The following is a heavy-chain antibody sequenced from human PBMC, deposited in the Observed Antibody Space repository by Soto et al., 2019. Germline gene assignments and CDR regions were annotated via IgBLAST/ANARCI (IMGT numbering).Heavy chain of an antibody. D-gene: IGHD1-1*01. CDR2: ISSSSSYI. V-gene: IGHV3-21*01. J-gene: IGHJ4*02. Sequence: PGGSLRLSCAASGFTFSSYSMNWVRQAPGKVLEWVSSISSSSSYIYYADSVKGRFTISRDNAKNSLYLQMNSLRAEDTAVYYCARVGANWNPIDYWGQGTLVTVSS. CDR3: ARVGANWNPIDY. CDR1: GFTFSSYS.